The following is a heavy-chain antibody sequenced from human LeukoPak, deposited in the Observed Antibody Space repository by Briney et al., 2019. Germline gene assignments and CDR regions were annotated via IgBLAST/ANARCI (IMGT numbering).Heavy chain of an antibody. CDR1: GGSISSSSYY. J-gene: IGHJ6*02. D-gene: IGHD2-2*01. Sequence: KPSETLSLTCTVSGGSISSSSYYWGWIRQPPGKGLEWIGSIYYSGSTYYNPSLKSRVTISVDTSKNQFSLKLSSVTAADTAVYYCASLKTVPAATTYYYYGMDVWGQGTTVTVSS. CDR2: IYYSGST. CDR3: ASLKTVPAATTYYYYGMDV. V-gene: IGHV4-39*01.